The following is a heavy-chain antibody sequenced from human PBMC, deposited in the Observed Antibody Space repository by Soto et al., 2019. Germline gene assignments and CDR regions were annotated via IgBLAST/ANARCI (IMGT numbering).Heavy chain of an antibody. Sequence: ASVKVSCKVSGYTLTELSMHWVRQAPGKGLEWMGGFDPEDGETIYAQKFQGRVTMTEDTSTDTAYMELSSLRSEDTAVYYCATEPTYYDSSGSKGDYWGQGTRVTVS. V-gene: IGHV1-24*01. D-gene: IGHD3-22*01. CDR3: ATEPTYYDSSGSKGDY. CDR1: GYTLTELS. CDR2: FDPEDGET. J-gene: IGHJ4*02.